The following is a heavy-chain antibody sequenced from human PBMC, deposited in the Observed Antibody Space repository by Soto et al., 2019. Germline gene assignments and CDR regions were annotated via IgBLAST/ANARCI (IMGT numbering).Heavy chain of an antibody. D-gene: IGHD2-15*01. Sequence: HVQLVESGGGVVQPGRSLRLSCAASGFTFSNYDMHWVRQAAGKWLEWVAVISYDGSNKYYADSVKGRFTISRDNSKNTLYLQMNSLRAEDTALYYCAKELVVVVAATSCHAFDIWGQGTMVTVSS. V-gene: IGHV3-30*18. J-gene: IGHJ3*02. CDR2: ISYDGSNK. CDR1: GFTFSNYD. CDR3: AKELVVVVAATSCHAFDI.